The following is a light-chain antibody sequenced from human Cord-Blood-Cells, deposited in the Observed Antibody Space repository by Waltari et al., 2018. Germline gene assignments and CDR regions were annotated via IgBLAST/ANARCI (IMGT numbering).Light chain of an antibody. Sequence: QSALTQPASVSGSPGQSITISCTGTSRDGGGYNYVSWYQQHPGTAPKLIIYEVRKRPSGVANRFSGSKSGNTASLTISGLQAEEEADYYCSSYTSSSTLVFGTGTKVTVL. CDR2: EVR. CDR1: SRDGGGYNY. CDR3: SSYTSSSTLV. V-gene: IGLV2-14*01. J-gene: IGLJ1*01.